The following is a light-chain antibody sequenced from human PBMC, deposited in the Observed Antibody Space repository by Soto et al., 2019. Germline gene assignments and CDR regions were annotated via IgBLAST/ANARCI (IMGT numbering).Light chain of an antibody. CDR1: SSNIGNNY. V-gene: IGLV1-51*01. CDR2: DNN. CDR3: ETSDSGVGDVV. J-gene: IGLJ2*01. Sequence: QSVLTQPPSVSAAPGQKVTISCSGSSSNIGNNYVSWYQHLPGTAPKLLIYDNNKRPSRIPDRFSGSKSGTSNTLGITGLQIGDEADYYCETSDSGVGDVVFGGGTKLTVL.